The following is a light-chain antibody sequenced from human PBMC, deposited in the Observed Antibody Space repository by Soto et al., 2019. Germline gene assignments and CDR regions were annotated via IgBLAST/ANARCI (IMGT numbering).Light chain of an antibody. J-gene: IGKJ5*01. CDR3: QQYNNWPPIT. CDR1: QSVNNK. V-gene: IGKV3-15*01. Sequence: EIALSLSPATLSLSPRDRFTLSCKSTQSVNNKVAWYQQKPGQAPRLLIFGASTRATGIPARFSGSGSVTEFTLTISSLLSAEFAVYYCQQYNNWPPITFGQGTRLEIK. CDR2: GAS.